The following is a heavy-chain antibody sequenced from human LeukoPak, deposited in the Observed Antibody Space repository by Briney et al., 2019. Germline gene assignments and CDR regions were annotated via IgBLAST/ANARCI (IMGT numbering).Heavy chain of an antibody. CDR1: GGSISSSSYY. Sequence: SETLSLTCTVSGGSISSSSYYWGWIRQPPGKGREWIGSIYYSGSTYYNPSLNSRVTISVDTSKNQFSLKLSSVTAADTAVYYCAGYCTNGVCSQWGQGTLVTVSS. V-gene: IGHV4-39*01. CDR3: AGYCTNGVCSQ. D-gene: IGHD2-8*01. J-gene: IGHJ4*02. CDR2: IYYSGST.